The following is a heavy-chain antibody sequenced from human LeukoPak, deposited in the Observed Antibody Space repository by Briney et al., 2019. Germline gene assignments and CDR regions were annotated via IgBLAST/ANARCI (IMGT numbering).Heavy chain of an antibody. Sequence: SETLSLTCTVSGGSISGYYWSWIRQPPGKGLEWIGYIYYSGSTNYNPSLKSRVTISVDTSKNQFSLKLSSVTAAHTAVYYCARHVSAAGTHNWFDASGQGSLVTVSS. V-gene: IGHV4-59*08. CDR1: GGSISGYY. CDR3: ARHVSAAGTHNWFDA. D-gene: IGHD6-13*01. CDR2: IYYSGST. J-gene: IGHJ5*02.